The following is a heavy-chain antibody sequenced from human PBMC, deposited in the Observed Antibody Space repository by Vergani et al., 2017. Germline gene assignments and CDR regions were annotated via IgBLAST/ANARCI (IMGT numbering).Heavy chain of an antibody. J-gene: IGHJ3*02. D-gene: IGHD2-21*02. CDR1: GYTFTSYY. Sequence: QVQLVQSGAEVKKPGASVKVSCKASGYTFTSYYMHWVRQAPGQGLEWMGIINPSGGSTSYAQKFQGRVTMTRDTSTSTVYMELSSLRSEDTAVYYCARDRAGPIVVVTAINDAFDIWGQGTMVTVSS. V-gene: IGHV1-46*01. CDR3: ARDRAGPIVVVTAINDAFDI. CDR2: INPSGGST.